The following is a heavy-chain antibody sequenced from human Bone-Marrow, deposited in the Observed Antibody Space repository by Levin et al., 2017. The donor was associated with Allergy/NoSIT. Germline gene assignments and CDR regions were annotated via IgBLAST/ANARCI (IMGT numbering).Heavy chain of an antibody. V-gene: IGHV3-23*05. CDR3: AITGTSLPAFDH. CDR2: INSDSTAA. Sequence: GGSLRLSCAASRFSISAHVVSWVRQAPGKGPEWVSAINSDSTAAHYKDSVKGRFTISRDNSRNSVSLQLNNLRAEDTAVYYCAITGTSLPAFDHWGQGALVTVSS. D-gene: IGHD4-17*01. J-gene: IGHJ4*02. CDR1: RFSISAHV.